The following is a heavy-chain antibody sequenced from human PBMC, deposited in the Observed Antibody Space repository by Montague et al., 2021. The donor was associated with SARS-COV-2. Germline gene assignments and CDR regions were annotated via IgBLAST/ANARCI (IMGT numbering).Heavy chain of an antibody. CDR1: GGSISSSSYY. V-gene: IGHV4-39*07. D-gene: IGHD3-22*01. Sequence: SETLSLTCTVSGGSISSSSYYWGWIRQPPGKGLEWIESIYYSGSTYYXPSLKSRVTISVDTSKNQFSLKLSSVTAADTAVYYCARDTRITMIVVVQGYGMDVWGQGTTVTVSS. J-gene: IGHJ6*02. CDR3: ARDTRITMIVVVQGYGMDV. CDR2: IYYSGST.